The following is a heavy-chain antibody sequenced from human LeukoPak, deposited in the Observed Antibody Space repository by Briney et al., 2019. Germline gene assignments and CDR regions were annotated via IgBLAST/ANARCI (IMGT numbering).Heavy chain of an antibody. CDR1: GFTFSSYA. Sequence: GRSLRLSCAASGFTFSSYAMHWVRQAPGKGLEWVAVISYDGSNKYYADSVKGRFTISRDNSKNTLYLQMNSLRAEDTAVYHCARDPNYSGYLYYFDYWGQGTLVTVSS. J-gene: IGHJ4*02. V-gene: IGHV3-30-3*01. CDR3: ARDPNYSGYLYYFDY. CDR2: ISYDGSNK. D-gene: IGHD5-12*01.